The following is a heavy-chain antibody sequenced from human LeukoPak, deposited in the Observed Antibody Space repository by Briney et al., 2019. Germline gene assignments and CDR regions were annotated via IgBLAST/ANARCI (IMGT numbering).Heavy chain of an antibody. CDR2: IYYSGST. V-gene: IGHV4-30-4*08. J-gene: IGHJ4*02. Sequence: SETLSLTCTVSGGSISSGDYYWSWIRQPPGKGLEWIGYIYYSGSTYYNPSLKSRVTISVDTSKNQFSLKLSSVTAADTAVYYCARGWYLTHALDYWGQGTLVTVSS. CDR1: GGSISSGDYY. D-gene: IGHD2-15*01. CDR3: ARGWYLTHALDY.